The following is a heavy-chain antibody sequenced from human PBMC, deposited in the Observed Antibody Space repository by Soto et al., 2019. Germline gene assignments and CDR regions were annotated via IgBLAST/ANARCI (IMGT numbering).Heavy chain of an antibody. Sequence: SETLSLTCTVSGGPISGYYWSWIRQPPGKGLEWIGYIYYSGSTNYNPSLKSRVTISVDTSKNQFSLKLSSVTAADTAVYYCARHRYSYGVYYFDYWGQGTLVTVSS. CDR2: IYYSGST. CDR3: ARHRYSYGVYYFDY. CDR1: GGPISGYY. V-gene: IGHV4-59*01. J-gene: IGHJ4*02. D-gene: IGHD5-18*01.